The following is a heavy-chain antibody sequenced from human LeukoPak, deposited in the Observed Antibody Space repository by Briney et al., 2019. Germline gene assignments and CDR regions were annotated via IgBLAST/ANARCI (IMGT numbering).Heavy chain of an antibody. CDR3: ARHRVGIYSRNHAFDI. D-gene: IGHD1-26*01. Sequence: GASVKVSCKASGGTFSSYAISWVRQAPGQGLEWMGGIIPIFGTANYAQKFQGRVTITADESTSTAYMELSSLRSEDTAVYYCARHRVGIYSRNHAFDIWGQGTMVTVSS. CDR1: GGTFSSYA. CDR2: IIPIFGTA. J-gene: IGHJ3*02. V-gene: IGHV1-69*13.